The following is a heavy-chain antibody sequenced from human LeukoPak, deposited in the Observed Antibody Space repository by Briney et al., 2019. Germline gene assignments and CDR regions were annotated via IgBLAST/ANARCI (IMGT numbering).Heavy chain of an antibody. CDR3: AGAAKCSSTSCYAQDDAFDI. J-gene: IGHJ3*02. CDR1: GYTFTSYG. CDR2: ISAYNGTT. Sequence: ASVTVSCKASGYTFTSYGISWVRQAPGQGLEWMGWISAYNGTTNYAQKLQGRVTMTTDTSTSTAYMELRSLRSDDTAVYYCAGAAKCSSTSCYAQDDAFDIWGQGTMVTVSS. D-gene: IGHD2-2*01. V-gene: IGHV1-18*01.